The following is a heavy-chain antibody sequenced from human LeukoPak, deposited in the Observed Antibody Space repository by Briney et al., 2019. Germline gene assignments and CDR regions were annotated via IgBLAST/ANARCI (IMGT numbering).Heavy chain of an antibody. Sequence: ASETLSLTCTVSGGSISSYYWSWIRQPPGKGLEWIGYIYYSGSTNYNPSLKSRVTISVDTSKSQLSFQLTSVTAADTAVYYCAREKSPERKTWLQLGAFDVWGQGTVVTVSS. D-gene: IGHD5-24*01. CDR2: IYYSGST. J-gene: IGHJ3*01. V-gene: IGHV4-59*01. CDR1: GGSISSYY. CDR3: AREKSPERKTWLQLGAFDV.